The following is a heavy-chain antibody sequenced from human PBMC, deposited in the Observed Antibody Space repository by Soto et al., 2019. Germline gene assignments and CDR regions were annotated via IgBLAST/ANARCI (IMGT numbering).Heavy chain of an antibody. CDR2: ISSSSSYI. J-gene: IGHJ4*02. CDR1: GFTFSSYS. Sequence: RLSCAASGFTFSSYSMNWVRQAPGKGLEWVSSISSSSSYIYYADSVKGRFTISRDNAKNSLYLQMNSLRAEDTAVYYCASYYDFWSGYYYFDYWGQGTLVTVSS. CDR3: ASYYDFWSGYYYFDY. V-gene: IGHV3-21*01. D-gene: IGHD3-3*01.